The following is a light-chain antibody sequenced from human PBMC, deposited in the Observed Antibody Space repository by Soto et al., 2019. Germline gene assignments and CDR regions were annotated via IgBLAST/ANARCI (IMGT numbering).Light chain of an antibody. Sequence: EIVLTHSPGTLSLSPGERATLSCRASQIVNNNYLAWYQQKPGQAPRLVIYGASTRATGIPARFSGSGSAREFTLPIISLQDDDDATYYCQQFSSYSRTFGQGTKVDIK. V-gene: IGKV3-20*01. CDR2: GAS. J-gene: IGKJ1*01. CDR3: QQFSSYSRT. CDR1: QIVNNNY.